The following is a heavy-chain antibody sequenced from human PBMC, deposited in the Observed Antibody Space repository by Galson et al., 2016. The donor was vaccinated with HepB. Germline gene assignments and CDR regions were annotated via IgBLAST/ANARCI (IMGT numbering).Heavy chain of an antibody. CDR2: ISYNGGNT. J-gene: IGHJ4*02. D-gene: IGHD5-18*01. CDR1: GFIFSKYT. CDR3: VRQPTYGYPFDY. Sequence: SLRLSCAAPGFIFSKYTLHWVRQAPGKGLQYVAGISYNGGNTHYADSVKGRFTISRDNSKNTLYLQMSCLRVEDTSVYFCVRQPTYGYPFDYWGQGTLVTVSS. V-gene: IGHV3-64D*08.